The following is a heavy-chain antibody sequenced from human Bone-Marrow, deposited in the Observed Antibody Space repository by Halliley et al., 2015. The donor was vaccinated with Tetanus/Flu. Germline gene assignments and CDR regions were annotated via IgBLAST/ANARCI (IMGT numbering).Heavy chain of an antibody. Sequence: LRLSCAVSGGSISNYFWSWIRQPPGKGLEWIGYINNGGTTHYNPSLTSRVTISVDTSKNQFSLNLSSVTAADTAVYYCARGGNDEFWSGPGDPWGDPGGQGTLVTVSS. CDR2: INNGGTT. D-gene: IGHD3-3*01. V-gene: IGHV4-59*01. CDR1: GGSISNYF. J-gene: IGHJ5*02. CDR3: ARGGNDEFWSGPGDPWGDP.